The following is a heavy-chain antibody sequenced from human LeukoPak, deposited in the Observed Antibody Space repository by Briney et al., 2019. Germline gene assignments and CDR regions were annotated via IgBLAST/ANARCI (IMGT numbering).Heavy chain of an antibody. D-gene: IGHD3-22*01. Sequence: HPGGSLRLSCAASGFTFSNAWMSWVRQAPGKGLECVSAISGSGLSTFYADSMKGRLTISRDNSKNMLCLQINSLRAEDTAVYLCARSRGFRARDDSWGQGTLVTVSS. CDR3: ARSRGFRARDDS. V-gene: IGHV3-23*01. J-gene: IGHJ5*01. CDR1: GFTFSNAW. CDR2: ISGSGLST.